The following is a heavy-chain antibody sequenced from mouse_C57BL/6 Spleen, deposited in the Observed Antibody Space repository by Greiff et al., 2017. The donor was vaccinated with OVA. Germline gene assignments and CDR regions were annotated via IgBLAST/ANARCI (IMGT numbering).Heavy chain of an antibody. Sequence: QVQLQQSGAELVKPGASVKLSCKASGYTFTSYWMQWVKQRPGQGLEWIGEIDPSDSYTNYNQKFKGKATLTVDTSSSTAYMQLSSLTSEDSAVYYCARHYYGSSYDAMDYWGQGTSVTVSS. J-gene: IGHJ4*01. CDR1: GYTFTSYW. D-gene: IGHD1-1*01. CDR3: ARHYYGSSYDAMDY. CDR2: IDPSDSYT. V-gene: IGHV1-50*01.